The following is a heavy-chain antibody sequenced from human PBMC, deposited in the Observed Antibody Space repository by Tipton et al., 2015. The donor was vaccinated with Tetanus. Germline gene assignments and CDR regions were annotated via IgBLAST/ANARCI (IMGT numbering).Heavy chain of an antibody. CDR1: GYAFTNYG. J-gene: IGHJ4*02. Sequence: QVQLVQSGAEVKKPGASMKVPCKTSGYAFTNYGINWVRQAPGQGLEWMGWTSAYNGHTDYAQKFQGRVTMTTDTSTTTAYMELRSLRSDDTAVYYCARSFYDRSDYYDFWGQGTLVTVSS. D-gene: IGHD3-22*01. CDR3: ARSFYDRSDYYDF. CDR2: TSAYNGHT. V-gene: IGHV1-18*04.